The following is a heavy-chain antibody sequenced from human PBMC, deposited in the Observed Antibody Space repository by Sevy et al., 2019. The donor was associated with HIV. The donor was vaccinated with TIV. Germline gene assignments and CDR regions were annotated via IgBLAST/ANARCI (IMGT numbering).Heavy chain of an antibody. CDR3: AKFPPSPAVDMTTVTRGAEHYFDY. J-gene: IGHJ4*02. CDR1: GFTFSSYG. D-gene: IGHD4-17*01. V-gene: IGHV3-30*02. Sequence: GGSLRLSCAASGFTFSSYGMHWVRQAPGKGLEWVAFIRYDGSNKYYADSVKGRFTISRDNSKNTLYLQMNSLRAEDTAVYYCAKFPPSPAVDMTTVTRGAEHYFDYWGQGTLVTVSS. CDR2: IRYDGSNK.